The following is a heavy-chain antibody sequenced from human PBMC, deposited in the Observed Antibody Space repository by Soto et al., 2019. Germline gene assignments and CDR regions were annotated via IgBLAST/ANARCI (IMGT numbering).Heavy chain of an antibody. CDR1: GGTFSSYA. Sequence: QVQLVQSGAEVKKPGSSVKVSCKASGGTFSSYAISWVRQAPGQGLEWMGGIIPIFGTANDAQKFQGRVTITADESTSTAYMELSSLRSEDTAVYYCASGARSGDYVLRAFDIWGQGTMVTVSS. D-gene: IGHD4-17*01. CDR3: ASGARSGDYVLRAFDI. V-gene: IGHV1-69*01. J-gene: IGHJ3*02. CDR2: IIPIFGTA.